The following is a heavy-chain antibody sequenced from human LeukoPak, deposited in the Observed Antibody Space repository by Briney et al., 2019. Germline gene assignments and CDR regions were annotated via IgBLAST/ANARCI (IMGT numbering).Heavy chain of an antibody. J-gene: IGHJ5*01. CDR1: GFTFSSYS. D-gene: IGHD3-22*01. CDR2: ISGSGGST. Sequence: GGSLSLSCAASGFTFSSYSMSWVRQAPGKGLEWVSTISGSGGSTHYADSVKGRFTISRDNSKNTLYLQMNSLRAEDTAVYYCANSPMVLVLTYWFESWGQGTLVSVSS. V-gene: IGHV3-23*01. CDR3: ANSPMVLVLTYWFES.